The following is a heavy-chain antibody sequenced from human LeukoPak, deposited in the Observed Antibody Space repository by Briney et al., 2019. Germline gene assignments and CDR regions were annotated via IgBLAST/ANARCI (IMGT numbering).Heavy chain of an antibody. J-gene: IGHJ4*02. Sequence: GRSLRLSCAASGFTFSSYAMHWVRQAPGKGLEWVAVISYDGSNKYYADSVKGRFTISRDNSKNTLYLQMNSLRAEDTAVYYCATPNYYDSSGNYFDYWGQGTPVTVSS. CDR2: ISYDGSNK. CDR3: ATPNYYDSSGNYFDY. CDR1: GFTFSSYA. D-gene: IGHD3-22*01. V-gene: IGHV3-30-3*01.